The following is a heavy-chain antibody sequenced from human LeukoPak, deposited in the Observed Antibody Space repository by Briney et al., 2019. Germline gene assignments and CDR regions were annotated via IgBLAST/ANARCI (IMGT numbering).Heavy chain of an antibody. CDR3: ATDMGERVPYRGSGSYRAFDI. Sequence: ASVKVSCKASGYTFTSYGISWVRQAPGQGLEWMGGFDPEDGETIYAQKFQGRVTMTEDTSTDTAYMELSSLRSEDTAVYYCATDMGERVPYRGSGSYRAFDIWGQGTMVTVSS. J-gene: IGHJ3*02. D-gene: IGHD3-10*01. CDR2: FDPEDGET. CDR1: GYTFTSYG. V-gene: IGHV1-24*01.